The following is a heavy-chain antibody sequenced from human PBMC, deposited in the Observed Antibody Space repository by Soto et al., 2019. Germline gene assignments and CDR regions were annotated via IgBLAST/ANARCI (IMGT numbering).Heavy chain of an antibody. Sequence: PGLPLRLPSAAAGCSCSNYWMRWVRQAPGKGLVWVSRINDQGGSPTYVDSVKGRFTISRDNSKNTLYLQMNSLRAEDTAVYYCAREVIVVVTAPAFDIWGQGTMVTVS. J-gene: IGHJ3*02. CDR2: INDQGGSP. D-gene: IGHD2-21*02. CDR1: GCSCSNYW. V-gene: IGHV3-74*01. CDR3: AREVIVVVTAPAFDI.